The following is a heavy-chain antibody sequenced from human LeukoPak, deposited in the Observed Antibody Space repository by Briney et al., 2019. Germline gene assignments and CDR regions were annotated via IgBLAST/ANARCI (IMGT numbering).Heavy chain of an antibody. CDR3: ARDRRAVAYDY. V-gene: IGHV3-48*03. D-gene: IGHD6-19*01. J-gene: IGHJ4*02. CDR1: GFTFSSYE. Sequence: PGGSLRLSCAASGFTFSSYEMNWVRQAPGKGLEWVSYISSSGSTLYYAHSVKGRFTISRDNAKNSLYLQMNSLRAEDTAVYYCARDRRAVAYDYWGQGTLVTVSS. CDR2: ISSSGSTL.